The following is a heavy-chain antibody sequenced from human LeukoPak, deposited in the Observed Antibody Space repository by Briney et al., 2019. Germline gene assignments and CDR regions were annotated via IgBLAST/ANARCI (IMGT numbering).Heavy chain of an antibody. CDR1: GFTFSSYS. Sequence: GGSLRLSCAASGFTFSSYSMTWVRQAPGKGLEWVANINQRGSEIYYVDSVRGRFTISRDNAKNSLYLQMNSLRAEDTAVYYCAELGITMIGGVWGKGTTATISS. V-gene: IGHV3-7*01. CDR3: AELGITMIGGV. CDR2: INQRGSEI. J-gene: IGHJ6*04. D-gene: IGHD3-10*02.